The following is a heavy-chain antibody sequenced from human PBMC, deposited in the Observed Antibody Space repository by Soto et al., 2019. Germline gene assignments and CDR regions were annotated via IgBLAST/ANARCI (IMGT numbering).Heavy chain of an antibody. D-gene: IGHD3-16*01. J-gene: IGHJ6*02. V-gene: IGHV4-31*03. CDR1: GGSVNNANYF. CDR2: IYYSGST. CDR3: ARDAKYGGSRGGMNV. Sequence: QLRLEESGPGLVKPSETLSLICSVSGGSVNNANYFCNWILHHPENGLEWIGYIYYSGSTRYNPSLKSGATLSIDTFKNLFSLMLNSVTFAERAVYFCARDAKYGGSRGGMNVWGRGTTVTVSS.